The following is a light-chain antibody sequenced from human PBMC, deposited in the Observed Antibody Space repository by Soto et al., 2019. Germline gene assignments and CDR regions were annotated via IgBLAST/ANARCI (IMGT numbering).Light chain of an antibody. Sequence: QSVLTQPPSASGVPGQRVTISCFGSASNIGTYAVNWYQQLPGTAPKLLIYSNDQRPSGVPDRFSGSKSGTSASLAISGLQSDDEADYYCASWDDSVNGRVFGGGTKLTVL. J-gene: IGLJ3*02. CDR1: ASNIGTYA. V-gene: IGLV1-44*01. CDR2: SND. CDR3: ASWDDSVNGRV.